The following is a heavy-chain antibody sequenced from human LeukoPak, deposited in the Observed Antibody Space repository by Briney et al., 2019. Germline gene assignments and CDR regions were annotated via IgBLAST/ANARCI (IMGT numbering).Heavy chain of an antibody. Sequence: GGSLRLSCAASGFTFSSYWMHWVRQAPGKGLVWVSRINSDGSSTSYADSVKGQFTISRDNAKNTLYLQMNSLRAEDTAVYYCARLGSGHIGNWFDPWGQGTLVTVSS. CDR1: GFTFSSYW. CDR3: ARLGSGHIGNWFDP. V-gene: IGHV3-74*01. D-gene: IGHD2-21*01. CDR2: INSDGSST. J-gene: IGHJ5*02.